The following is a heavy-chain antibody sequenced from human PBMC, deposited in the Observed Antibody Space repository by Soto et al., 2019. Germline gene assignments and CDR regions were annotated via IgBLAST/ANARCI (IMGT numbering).Heavy chain of an antibody. V-gene: IGHV3-23*01. Sequence: EVQLLESGGGLVQPGGSLRLSCAASGFTFSSYAMSWVRQAPGKGLEWVSAISGSGGSTYYADSVKGRFTISRDNSKNTRYLQMNSLRAEDTAGYYCAKGIWEQVTWFDPWGQGTLVTVSS. J-gene: IGHJ5*02. CDR1: GFTFSSYA. CDR3: AKGIWEQVTWFDP. CDR2: ISGSGGST. D-gene: IGHD1-26*01.